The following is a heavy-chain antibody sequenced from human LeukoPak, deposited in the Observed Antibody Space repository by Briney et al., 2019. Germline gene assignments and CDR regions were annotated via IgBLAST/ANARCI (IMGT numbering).Heavy chain of an antibody. D-gene: IGHD3-10*01. CDR1: GYTFTSYW. CDR2: VYPGDSDT. V-gene: IGHV5-51*01. CDR3: ARSSGSGSYYAPPLDY. Sequence: GESLKISCKGSGYTFTSYWIGWVRQMPGKGLEWMGIVYPGDSDTTYSPSFQGQVTISADKSISTAYLQWSSLKASDTAMYYCARSSGSGSYYAPPLDYWGQGTLVTVSS. J-gene: IGHJ4*02.